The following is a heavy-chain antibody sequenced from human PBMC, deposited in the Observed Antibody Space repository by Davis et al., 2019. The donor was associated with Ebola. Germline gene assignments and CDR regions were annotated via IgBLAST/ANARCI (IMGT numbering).Heavy chain of an antibody. CDR1: GFTFSSYS. CDR2: ISSSSSYI. CDR3: ARDRGMGSGDWFDP. D-gene: IGHD6-25*01. J-gene: IGHJ5*02. Sequence: PGGSLRLSCAASGFTFSSYSMNWVRQAPGKGLEWVSSISSSSSYIYYADSVKGRFTISRDNAKNSLYLQMNSLRAEDTAVYYCARDRGMGSGDWFDPWGQGTLVTVPS. V-gene: IGHV3-21*01.